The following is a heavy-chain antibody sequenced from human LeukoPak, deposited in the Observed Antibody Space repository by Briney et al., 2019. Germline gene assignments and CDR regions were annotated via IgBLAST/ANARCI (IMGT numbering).Heavy chain of an antibody. V-gene: IGHV1-8*03. D-gene: IGHD3-9*01. CDR2: MNPNSGNT. CDR3: ARGIYFDWLFDY. Sequence: GASVKVSCKASGGTFSSYGISWVRQATGQGLEWMGWMNPNSGNTGYAQKFQGRVTITRNTSISTAYMELSSLRSEDTAVYYCARGIYFDWLFDYWGQGTLVTVSS. J-gene: IGHJ4*02. CDR1: GGTFSSYG.